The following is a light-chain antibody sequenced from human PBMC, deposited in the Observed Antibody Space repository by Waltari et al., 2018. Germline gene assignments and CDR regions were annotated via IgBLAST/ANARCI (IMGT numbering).Light chain of an antibody. V-gene: IGKV4-1*01. J-gene: IGKJ1*01. CDR1: QTLSSNVNSKHY. CDR3: QQYYSSPRT. CDR2: WAT. Sequence: DIVMTQSPDSLAVSLGERATINCKSSQTLSSNVNSKHYLAWYQHRVGQPPKLLISWATIRESGIPDRFSGSGFGTDFTLTISRLLPEDVAVYYCQQYYSSPRTFGQGTRVEI.